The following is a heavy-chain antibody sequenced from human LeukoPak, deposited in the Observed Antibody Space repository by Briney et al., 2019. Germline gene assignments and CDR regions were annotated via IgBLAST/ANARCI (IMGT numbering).Heavy chain of an antibody. D-gene: IGHD3-10*01. Sequence: ASVKVSCKASGYTFTGYYMHWVRQAPGQGLEWMGWINPNSGGTNYAQKFQGRVTMTRDTSISTAYMELSRLRSDDTAVYYCARDVRFGDQPPFDYWGQGTLVTVSS. CDR3: ARDVRFGDQPPFDY. CDR1: GYTFTGYY. CDR2: INPNSGGT. V-gene: IGHV1-2*02. J-gene: IGHJ4*02.